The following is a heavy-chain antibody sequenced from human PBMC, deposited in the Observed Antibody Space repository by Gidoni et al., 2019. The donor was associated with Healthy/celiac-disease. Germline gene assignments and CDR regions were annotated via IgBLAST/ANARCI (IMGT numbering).Heavy chain of an antibody. D-gene: IGHD3-3*01. CDR1: GFTFSGSA. Sequence: EVQLVESGGGLVQPGGSLKLSCAASGFTFSGSAMHWVRQASGKGLEWVGRIGSKANSYATAYAASVKGRFTISRDDSKNTAYLQMNSLKTEDTAVYYCTSEGYDFWSGYYNYFDYWGQGTLVTVSS. V-gene: IGHV3-73*02. J-gene: IGHJ4*02. CDR2: IGSKANSYAT. CDR3: TSEGYDFWSGYYNYFDY.